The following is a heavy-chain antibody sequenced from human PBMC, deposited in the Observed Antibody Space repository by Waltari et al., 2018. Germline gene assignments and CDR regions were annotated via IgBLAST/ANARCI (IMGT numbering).Heavy chain of an antibody. J-gene: IGHJ4*02. CDR3: ARSMTTVTAVYGY. CDR1: GYTFTSYA. D-gene: IGHD4-17*01. V-gene: IGHV1-3*01. CDR2: INAGKGNT. Sequence: QVQLVQSGAEVKKPGASVKVSCKASGYTFTSYAMHWVRQAPGQRLEWMGWINAGKGNTKYSQKFQGRFTITRDTSASTAYMELSSLRSEVTAVYYCARSMTTVTAVYGYWGQGTLVTVSS.